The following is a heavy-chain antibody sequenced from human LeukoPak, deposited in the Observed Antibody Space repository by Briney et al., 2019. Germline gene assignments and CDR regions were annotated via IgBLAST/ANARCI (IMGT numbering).Heavy chain of an antibody. J-gene: IGHJ4*02. CDR3: AKDRVPDGFWGFDY. CDR2: IIPIFGTA. Sequence: SVKVSCKASGGTFSSYAISWVRQAPGQGLEWMGGIIPIFGTANYAQKFQGRVTITADESTSTAYMELSSLRPEDTAVYYCAKDRVPDGFWGFDYWGQGTLVTVSS. D-gene: IGHD1-14*01. CDR1: GGTFSSYA. V-gene: IGHV1-69*01.